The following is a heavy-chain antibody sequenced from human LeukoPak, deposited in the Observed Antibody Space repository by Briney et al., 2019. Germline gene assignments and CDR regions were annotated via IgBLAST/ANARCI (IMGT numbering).Heavy chain of an antibody. D-gene: IGHD3-22*01. Sequence: GRSLRLSCAASGFTFSLYGMHWVRQAPGKGLEWVAVISYHGNNEYYADSVKGRFTISRDNSKNTLYLQMSSLTAEDTAVYYCARCSESSGYYYELDSWGQGTLVTVSS. CDR1: GFTFSLYG. J-gene: IGHJ4*02. V-gene: IGHV3-30*03. CDR3: ARCSESSGYYYELDS. CDR2: ISYHGNNE.